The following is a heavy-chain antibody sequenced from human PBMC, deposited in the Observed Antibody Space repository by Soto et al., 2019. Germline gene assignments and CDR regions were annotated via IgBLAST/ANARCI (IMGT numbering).Heavy chain of an antibody. CDR3: ARPTYYYDSSGYYPPSYYYYGMDV. D-gene: IGHD3-22*01. Sequence: GGSLRLSCAASGFTFSSYAMHWVRQAPGKGLEWVAVISYDGSNKYYADSVKGRFTISRDNSKNTLYLQMNSLRAEDTAVYYCARPTYYYDSSGYYPPSYYYYGMDVWGQGTTVTVSS. CDR1: GFTFSSYA. J-gene: IGHJ6*02. CDR2: ISYDGSNK. V-gene: IGHV3-30-3*01.